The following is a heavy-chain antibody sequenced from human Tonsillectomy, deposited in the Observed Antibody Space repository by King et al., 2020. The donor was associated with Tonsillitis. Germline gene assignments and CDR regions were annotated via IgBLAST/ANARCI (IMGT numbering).Heavy chain of an antibody. CDR1: GGSISNYY. V-gene: IGHV4-4*07. Sequence: VQLQESGPGLVKPSETLSLTCTVSGGSISNYYWSWIRQPAGKGLEWIGRIYTTGSTIYNPSLKSRVTMSVDTSKNQFSLRLSSVTAADTAVYYCARVPADGTLIAENDAFDIWGQGTMVTVSS. CDR2: IYTTGST. J-gene: IGHJ3*02. CDR3: ARVPADGTLIAENDAFDI. D-gene: IGHD2-21*01.